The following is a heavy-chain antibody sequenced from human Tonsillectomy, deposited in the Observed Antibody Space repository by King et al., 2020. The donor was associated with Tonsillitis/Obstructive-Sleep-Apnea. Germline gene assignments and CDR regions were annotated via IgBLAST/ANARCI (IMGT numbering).Heavy chain of an antibody. J-gene: IGHJ6*02. CDR1: GASITAFY. Sequence: VQLQESGPGLVKPSETLSLTCTVSGASITAFYWTWLRQPPGKGLEWIGSIYYSGSTNYNPSLKSRVTISVDTSKDQFSLRLTSVTAADTAVYYCARDRGNYDFSTGHYGSYNGMDGWGQGTTVIVSS. D-gene: IGHD3-3*01. CDR3: ARDRGNYDFSTGHYGSYNGMDG. CDR2: IYYSGST. V-gene: IGHV4-59*01.